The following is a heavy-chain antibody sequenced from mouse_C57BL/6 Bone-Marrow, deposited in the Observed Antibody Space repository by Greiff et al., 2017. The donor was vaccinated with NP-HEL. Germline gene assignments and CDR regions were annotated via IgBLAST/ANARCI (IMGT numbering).Heavy chain of an antibody. Sequence: QVQLQQPGAELVRPGSSVKLSCKASGYTFTSYWMDWVKQRPGQGLEWIGNIYPSDSETHYNQKFKDKATLTVDKSSSTAYMQLSSLTSEDSAVYYCARPLHYWYFDVWGTGTTVTVSS. CDR2: IYPSDSET. V-gene: IGHV1-61*01. J-gene: IGHJ1*03. CDR1: GYTFTSYW. CDR3: ARPLHYWYFDV.